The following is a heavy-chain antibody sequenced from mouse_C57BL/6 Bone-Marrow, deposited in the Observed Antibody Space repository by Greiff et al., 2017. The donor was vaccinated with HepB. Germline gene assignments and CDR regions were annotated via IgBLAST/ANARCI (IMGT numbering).Heavy chain of an antibody. Sequence: DVMLVESGGGLVQPGGSMKLSCVASGFTFSNYWMNWVRQSPEKGLEWVAQIRLKSDNYATHYAESVKGRFTISRDDSKSSVYLQMNNLRAEDTGIYYCTVWLLRWGYWGQGTTLTVSS. CDR3: TVWLLRWGY. CDR2: IRLKSDNYAT. D-gene: IGHD1-1*01. V-gene: IGHV6-3*01. CDR1: GFTFSNYW. J-gene: IGHJ2*01.